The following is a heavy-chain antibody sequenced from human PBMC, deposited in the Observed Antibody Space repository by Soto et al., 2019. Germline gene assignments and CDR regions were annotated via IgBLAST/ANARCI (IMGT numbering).Heavy chain of an antibody. D-gene: IGHD1-26*01. J-gene: IGHJ6*02. V-gene: IGHV1-58*02. CDR1: GFTFTSSA. CDR3: AAQGATSSYYGMDV. Sequence: SVKVSCKASGFTFTSSAMQWVRQARGQRLEWIGWIVVGSGNTNYAQKFQERVTITRDMSTSTAYMELSSLRSEDTAVYYCAAQGATSSYYGMDVWGQGTTVTVSS. CDR2: IVVGSGNT.